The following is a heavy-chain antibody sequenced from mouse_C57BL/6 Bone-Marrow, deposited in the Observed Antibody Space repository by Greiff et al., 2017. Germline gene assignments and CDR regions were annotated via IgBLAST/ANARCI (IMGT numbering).Heavy chain of an antibody. D-gene: IGHD1-1*01. V-gene: IGHV14-2*01. CDR1: GFNIKDYY. CDR2: IDPEDGET. J-gene: IGHJ2*01. CDR3: TRSLIYYGTNY. Sequence: VQLLQSGADLVKPGASVKLSCAASGFNIKDYYIPWVKQRPEKGLEWIGRIDPEDGETKYPAKFQGKATITADTSSNTAYLQLSSLTSEDTAVYYCTRSLIYYGTNYWVQGTTPTVTS.